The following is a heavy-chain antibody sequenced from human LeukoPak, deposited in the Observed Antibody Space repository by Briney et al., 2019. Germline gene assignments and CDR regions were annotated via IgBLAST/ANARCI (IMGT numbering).Heavy chain of an antibody. CDR1: GGSISSSSPYY. V-gene: IGHV4-39*01. Sequence: KPSETLPLTCTVSGGSISSSSPYYWGWIRQPPGKGLEWIGSIYYSGSTYYNPSLKSRVTISVDTSKHQFSLKVDSVTAADTAMYYCARQAIAAAELDYWGQGTLVTVSS. CDR3: ARQAIAAAELDY. D-gene: IGHD6-13*01. CDR2: IYYSGST. J-gene: IGHJ4*02.